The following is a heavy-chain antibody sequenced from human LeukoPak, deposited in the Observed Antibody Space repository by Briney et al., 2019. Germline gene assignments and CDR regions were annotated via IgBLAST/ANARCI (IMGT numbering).Heavy chain of an antibody. CDR3: ARAGPGKLLGYYYYYMDV. D-gene: IGHD1-26*01. Sequence: PGGSLRLSCAASGFTFSSYAMHWVRQAPGKGLEWVAVISYDGSNKYYADSVKGRFTISRDNSKNTLYLQMNSLRAEDTAVYYCARAGPGKLLGYYYYYMDVWGKGTTVTVSS. V-gene: IGHV3-30*04. CDR2: ISYDGSNK. CDR1: GFTFSSYA. J-gene: IGHJ6*03.